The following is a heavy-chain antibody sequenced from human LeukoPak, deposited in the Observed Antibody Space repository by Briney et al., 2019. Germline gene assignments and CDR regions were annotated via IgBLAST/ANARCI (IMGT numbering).Heavy chain of an antibody. D-gene: IGHD4-17*01. J-gene: IGHJ4*02. CDR1: GGSISSSSYY. V-gene: IGHV4-39*01. CDR2: IYYSGST. Sequence: PSETLSLTCTVSGGSISSSSYYWGWIRQPPGKGLEWIGSIYYSGSTYYNPSLKSRVTISVDTSKNQFSLKLSSVTAADTAVYYCADEGGLRYFDYWGQGTLVTVSS. CDR3: ADEGGLRYFDY.